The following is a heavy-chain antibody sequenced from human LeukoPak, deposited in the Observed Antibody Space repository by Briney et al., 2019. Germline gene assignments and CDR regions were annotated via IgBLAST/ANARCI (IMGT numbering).Heavy chain of an antibody. CDR2: ISSSSPYT. V-gene: IGHV3-11*03. CDR1: ALPFSDDY. D-gene: IGHD6-13*01. CDR3: AAGTAADF. J-gene: IGHJ4*02. Sequence: AGSLTLSCVVSALPFSDDYMNCLRQAPGNVLEWISYISSSSPYTDYADSVKGRFTISRDNAKSALYLQMNSLRPEDTAVSYCAAGTAADFWGQGTLVTVSS.